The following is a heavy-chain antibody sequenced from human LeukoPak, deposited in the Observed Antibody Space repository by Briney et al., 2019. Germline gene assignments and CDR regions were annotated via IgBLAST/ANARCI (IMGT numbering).Heavy chain of an antibody. D-gene: IGHD3-9*01. CDR3: TYTYYDILTGRDVDY. V-gene: IGHV3-73*01. CDR1: GFTFSGSA. J-gene: IGHJ4*02. Sequence: GGSLKLSCAASGFTFSGSAMHWVRQASGKGLEWVGRIRSKANSYATAYAASVKGRFTISREDSKNTAYLQMNSLKTEDTAVYYCTYTYYDILTGRDVDYWGQGTLVTVSS. CDR2: IRSKANSYAT.